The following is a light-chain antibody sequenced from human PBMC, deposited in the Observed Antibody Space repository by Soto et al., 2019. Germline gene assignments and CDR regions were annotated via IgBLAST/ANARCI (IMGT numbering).Light chain of an antibody. Sequence: QSALTQPRSVSGSPGQSVAISCTGKSSDVGGYNYVSWYQQHPGKAPKLVIYDVSKRPSGVPDRFSGSKSGNTASLTISGLQAEDEADYYCCSFAGNSWVFGGGTKLTVL. J-gene: IGLJ3*02. CDR1: SSDVGGYNY. V-gene: IGLV2-11*01. CDR2: DVS. CDR3: CSFAGNSWV.